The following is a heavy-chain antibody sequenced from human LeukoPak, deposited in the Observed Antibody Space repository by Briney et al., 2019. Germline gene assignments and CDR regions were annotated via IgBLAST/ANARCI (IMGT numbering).Heavy chain of an antibody. CDR1: GYSFTSYW. CDR3: ARTSGAWKDYFDY. CDR2: IYPGDTDT. V-gene: IGHV5-51*01. D-gene: IGHD1-1*01. J-gene: IGHJ4*02. Sequence: KYGESLKISCKGSGYSFTSYWIGWVRQMPGKGLEWMGIIYPGDTDTRYSPSFQGQVTISADKSISTAYLQWSSLKASDTAMYYCARTSGAWKDYFDYWGQGTLVTVSS.